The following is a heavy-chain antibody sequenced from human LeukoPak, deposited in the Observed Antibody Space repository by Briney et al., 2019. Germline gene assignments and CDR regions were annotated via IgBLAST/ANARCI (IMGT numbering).Heavy chain of an antibody. CDR3: ARGLAYFDWSNYYYGMDV. CDR2: IYSGGST. CDR1: GFTVSSNY. V-gene: IGHV3-66*01. D-gene: IGHD3-9*01. J-gene: IGHJ6*02. Sequence: GGSLRLSCAASGFTVSSNYMSWVRQAPGKGLERVSVIYSGGSTYYADSVKGRFTISRDNSKNTLYLQMNSLRAEDTAVYYCARGLAYFDWSNYYYGMDVWGQGTTVTVSS.